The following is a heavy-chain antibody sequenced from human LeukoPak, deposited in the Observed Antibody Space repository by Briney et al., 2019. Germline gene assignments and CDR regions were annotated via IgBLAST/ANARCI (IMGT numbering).Heavy chain of an antibody. CDR2: IRYDGGNK. Sequence: GGSLRLSCAASGFTFSSYGMHWVRQAPGKGLEWVTFIRYDGGNKYYADSVKGRFTISRDNSKNTLYLQMNSLRPEDTAVYYCAKDRHYSGGSCSTVLDYWGQGTLVTVSS. CDR3: AKDRHYSGGSCSTVLDY. J-gene: IGHJ4*02. D-gene: IGHD2-15*01. V-gene: IGHV3-30*02. CDR1: GFTFSSYG.